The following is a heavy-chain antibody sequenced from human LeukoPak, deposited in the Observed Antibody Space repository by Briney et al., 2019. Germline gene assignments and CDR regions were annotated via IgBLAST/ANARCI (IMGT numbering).Heavy chain of an antibody. J-gene: IGHJ3*02. CDR3: ARAYSSSWVQEDAFDI. CDR1: GDSVSSNSAA. Sequence: SQTLSLTCAISGDSVSSNSAAWNWIRQSPSRGLEWLGRTYYRSKWYNDHALSVKSRITINPDTSKNQFSLQLNSVTPEDTAVYYCARAYSSSWVQEDAFDIWGQGTMVTVSS. D-gene: IGHD6-13*01. CDR2: TYYRSKWYN. V-gene: IGHV6-1*01.